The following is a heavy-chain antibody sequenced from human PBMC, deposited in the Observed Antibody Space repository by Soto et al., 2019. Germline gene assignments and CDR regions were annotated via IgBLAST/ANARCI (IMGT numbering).Heavy chain of an antibody. CDR1: GFTFSSYT. CDR2: ITSNSSYI. V-gene: IGHV3-21*01. D-gene: IGHD3-10*01. J-gene: IGHJ4*02. Sequence: GSLRLSCAASGFTFSSYTMSWVRQAPGKGLEWVSVITSNSSYIYYADSVKGRFTISRDNANNSLNLQMNSLRAEDTAVYYCARHPYGTSPSWGQGTLVTVSS. CDR3: ARHPYGTSPS.